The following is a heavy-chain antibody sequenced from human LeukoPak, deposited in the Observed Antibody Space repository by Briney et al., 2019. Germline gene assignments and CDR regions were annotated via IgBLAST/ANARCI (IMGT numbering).Heavy chain of an antibody. Sequence: GRSLRLSCAASGFTFDDYAMHWVRQAPGKGLEWVSGISWNSGSIGYADSVKGRFTISRDNAKNSLYLQMNSLRAEDTALYYCAKSPYCSGGSCYSALYYWGQGTLVTVSS. J-gene: IGHJ4*02. CDR2: ISWNSGSI. CDR3: AKSPYCSGGSCYSALYY. V-gene: IGHV3-9*01. D-gene: IGHD2-15*01. CDR1: GFTFDDYA.